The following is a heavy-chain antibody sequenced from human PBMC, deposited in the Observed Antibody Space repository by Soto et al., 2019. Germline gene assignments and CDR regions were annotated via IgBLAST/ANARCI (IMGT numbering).Heavy chain of an antibody. D-gene: IGHD3-16*01. CDR3: ARDGALGENYYDYGMDV. Sequence: QVQLVQSGAEVKKPGASVKVSCKASGYTFTSYGISWVRQAPGQGLEWMGWISAYNGNTNYAQKLQGRVTMTTDTTTRTADMELRSLSSDDTAVYYCARDGALGENYYDYGMDVWGRGTKVTVSS. CDR1: GYTFTSYG. J-gene: IGHJ6*02. CDR2: ISAYNGNT. V-gene: IGHV1-18*01.